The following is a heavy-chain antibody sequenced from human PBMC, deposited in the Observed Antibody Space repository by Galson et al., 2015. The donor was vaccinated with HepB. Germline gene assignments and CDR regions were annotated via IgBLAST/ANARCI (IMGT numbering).Heavy chain of an antibody. CDR3: ARGFGVVIKSYYYGMDV. CDR1: GGTFSSYA. J-gene: IGHJ6*02. V-gene: IGHV1-69*13. Sequence: SVKVSCKASGGTFSSYAISWVRQAPGQGLEWMGGIIPIFGTANYAQKFQGRVTITADESTSTAYMELSSLRSEDTAVYYCARGFGVVIKSYYYGMDVWGQGTTVTVSS. CDR2: IIPIFGTA. D-gene: IGHD3-3*01.